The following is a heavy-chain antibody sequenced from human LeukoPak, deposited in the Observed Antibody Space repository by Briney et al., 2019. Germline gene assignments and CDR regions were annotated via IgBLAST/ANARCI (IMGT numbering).Heavy chain of an antibody. D-gene: IGHD6-25*01. CDR2: TYYRSQWYN. CDR3: AREFFGFADSSAFAY. V-gene: IGHV6-1*01. CDR1: GDSVSSNSAA. J-gene: IGHJ4*02. Sequence: SQTLSLTCAISGDSVSSNSAAWNWIRQSPSGGLEWLGRTYYRSQWYNDYADSVKSRITINPDTSKNQFSLHPNSVTPEDTAVYFCAREFFGFADSSAFAYWGQGTLVTVSS.